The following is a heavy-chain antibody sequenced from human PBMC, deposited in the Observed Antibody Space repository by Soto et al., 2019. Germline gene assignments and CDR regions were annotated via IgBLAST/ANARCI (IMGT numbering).Heavy chain of an antibody. Sequence: SETLSLTCTVSGGSISSSSYYWGWIRQPPGKGLEWIGSIYYSGSTYYNPSLKSRVTISVDTSKNQFSLKLSSVTAADTAVYYCARHCSGGSCYSRVEADYMDVWGKGTTVTVSS. D-gene: IGHD2-15*01. V-gene: IGHV4-39*01. CDR2: IYYSGST. J-gene: IGHJ6*03. CDR3: ARHCSGGSCYSRVEADYMDV. CDR1: GGSISSSSYY.